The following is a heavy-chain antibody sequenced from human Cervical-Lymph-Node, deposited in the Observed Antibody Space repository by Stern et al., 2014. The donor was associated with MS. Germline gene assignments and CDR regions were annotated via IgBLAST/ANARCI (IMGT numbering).Heavy chain of an antibody. V-gene: IGHV3-7*01. Sequence: EMQLVESGGGLVQPGGSQRLSCVASGSTFSTSRMSWVRQAPGKGLEWVANIKREGSETYYLDSVKGRFTISRDNAKSSLYLEMNSLRAEDTAVYYCTRFLQSGWSDLFDSWGRGTLVTVSS. J-gene: IGHJ5*01. CDR1: GSTFSTSR. D-gene: IGHD6-19*01. CDR3: TRFLQSGWSDLFDS. CDR2: IKREGSET.